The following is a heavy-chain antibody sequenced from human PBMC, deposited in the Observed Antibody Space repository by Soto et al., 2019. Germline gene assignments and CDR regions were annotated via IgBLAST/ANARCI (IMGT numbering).Heavy chain of an antibody. J-gene: IGHJ4*02. V-gene: IGHV4-59*08. D-gene: IGHD6-13*01. CDR3: ARHVKTAGVDYFDY. Sequence: SETLSLTCTVSAGSTNNHYWNWLRQPPGKGLEWIGHMYYSGTANYNPPLKSRVTISVDTSKNQFSLKLSSVTAADTAVYYCARHVKTAGVDYFDYWGQGTLVTVS. CDR2: MYYSGTA. CDR1: AGSTNNHY.